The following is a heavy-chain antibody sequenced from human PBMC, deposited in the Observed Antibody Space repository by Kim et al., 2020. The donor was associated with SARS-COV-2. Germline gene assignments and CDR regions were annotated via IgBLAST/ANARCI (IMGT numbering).Heavy chain of an antibody. CDR3: AKGRGIIRITMIVVPFDY. D-gene: IGHD3-22*01. Sequence: GRFTISRDNSKNTLYLQMRSLRAEDTAVYYCAKGRGIIRITMIVVPFDYWGQGTLVTVSS. J-gene: IGHJ4*02. V-gene: IGHV3-64D*06.